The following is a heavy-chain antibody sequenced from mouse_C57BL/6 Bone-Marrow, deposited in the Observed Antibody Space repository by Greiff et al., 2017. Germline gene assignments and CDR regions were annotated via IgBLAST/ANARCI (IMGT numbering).Heavy chain of an antibody. Sequence: VQLQQSGAELARPGASVKLSCKASGFTLTSYGISWVKQRTGQGLEWIGEIYPRSGNTYYNEKFKGKATLTADKSSSTAYMELRSLPSEDAAVDFCAQHLAWFAYLHQGTLVSVSA. CDR1: GFTLTSYG. CDR3: AQHLAWFAY. J-gene: IGHJ3*01. V-gene: IGHV1-81*01. CDR2: IYPRSGNT.